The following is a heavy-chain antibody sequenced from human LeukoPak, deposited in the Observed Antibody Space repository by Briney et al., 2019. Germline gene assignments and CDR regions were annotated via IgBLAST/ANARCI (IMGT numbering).Heavy chain of an antibody. CDR2: INHSGST. J-gene: IGHJ3*02. CDR1: GGSFSGYY. V-gene: IGHV4-34*01. D-gene: IGHD3-22*01. CDR3: ARFKRIRITMIVVAGETNAFDI. Sequence: SETLSLTCAVYGGSFSGYYWSWIRQPPGKGLEWIGEINHSGSTNYNPSLKSRVTISVDTSKNQFPLKLSSVTAADTAVYYCARFKRIRITMIVVAGETNAFDIWGQGTMVTVSS.